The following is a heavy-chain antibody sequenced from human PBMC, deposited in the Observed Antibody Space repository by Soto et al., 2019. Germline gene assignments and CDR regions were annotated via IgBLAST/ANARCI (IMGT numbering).Heavy chain of an antibody. Sequence: GGSLRLSCAASGFTFSSYWMSWVRQAPGKGLEWVANIKQDGSEKYYVDSVKGRFTISRDNAKNSLYLQMNSLRAEDTAVYYCASRLDDYGDYGRVNDAFDIWGQGTMVTVSS. CDR1: GFTFSSYW. CDR2: IKQDGSEK. J-gene: IGHJ3*02. CDR3: ASRLDDYGDYGRVNDAFDI. D-gene: IGHD4-17*01. V-gene: IGHV3-7*01.